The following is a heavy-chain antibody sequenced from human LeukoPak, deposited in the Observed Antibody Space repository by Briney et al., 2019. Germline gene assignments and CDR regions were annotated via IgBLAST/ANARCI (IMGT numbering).Heavy chain of an antibody. V-gene: IGHV3-7*04. CDR2: IKQDGSEK. J-gene: IGHJ6*03. CDR3: ARANRGYCSSTSCPHPYYYYYYMDV. D-gene: IGHD2-2*01. CDR1: GFTFSSYW. Sequence: GGSLRLSCAASGFTFSSYWMSWVRQAPGKGLEWVANIKQDGSEKYYVDSVKGRFTISRDNAKNSLYLQMNSLRAEDTAVYYCARANRGYCSSTSCPHPYYYYYYMDVWGKGTTVTVSS.